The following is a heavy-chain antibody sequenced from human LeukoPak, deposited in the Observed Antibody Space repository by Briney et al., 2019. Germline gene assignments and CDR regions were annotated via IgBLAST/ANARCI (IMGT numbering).Heavy chain of an antibody. Sequence: GGSLRLSCVASALSVSGNCMSWVRQAPGKGLEWVSVIYSDGTTYYLDSVKGRFTISRDNSKNTLYLQMNSLRAEDTAVYYCAKEVPYGSGSCDGLGAFDYWGQGTLVTVSS. CDR3: AKEVPYGSGSCDGLGAFDY. J-gene: IGHJ4*02. D-gene: IGHD3-10*01. CDR1: ALSVSGNC. V-gene: IGHV3-53*01. CDR2: IYSDGTT.